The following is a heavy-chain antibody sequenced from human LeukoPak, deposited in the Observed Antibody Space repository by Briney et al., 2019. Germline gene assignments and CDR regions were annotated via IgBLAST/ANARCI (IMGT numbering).Heavy chain of an antibody. D-gene: IGHD3-16*02. V-gene: IGHV3-11*01. CDR1: GYTFSDYY. CDR2: ISSSGSTT. J-gene: IGHJ6*03. CDR3: PRDRYSPNYYYMDV. Sequence: GGSLRLSCAASGYTFSDYYMSWIRQAPGKGLEWVSYISSSGSTTYYADSVKGRFTISRDNAKNSLYLQTNSQADDDTANNYCPRDRYSPNYYYMDVWGKGTTVTVSS.